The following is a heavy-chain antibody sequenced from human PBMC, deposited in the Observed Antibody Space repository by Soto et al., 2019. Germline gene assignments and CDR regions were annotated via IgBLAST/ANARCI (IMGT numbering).Heavy chain of an antibody. CDR3: GCSPLRTYYDFWSGYHDY. D-gene: IGHD3-3*01. Sequence: PSETLSLTCTVSGGSISSYYWSWIRQPPGKGLEWIGYIYYSGSTNYNPSLKSRVTISVDTSKNQFSLKLSSVTAADTAVYYCGCSPLRTYYDFWSGYHDYWGQGTLVTVSS. CDR1: GGSISSYY. V-gene: IGHV4-59*01. CDR2: IYYSGST. J-gene: IGHJ4*02.